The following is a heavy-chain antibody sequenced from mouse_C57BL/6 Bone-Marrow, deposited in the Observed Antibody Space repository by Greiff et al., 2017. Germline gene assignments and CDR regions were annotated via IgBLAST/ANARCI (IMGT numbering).Heavy chain of an antibody. CDR2: IYPRSGNT. Sequence: QVQLQQSGAELARPGASVKLSCKASGYTFTSYGISWVKQRTGQGLEWIGEIYPRSGNTYYNEKFKGKATLTADKSSSTAYMELRSLTSEDSAVYFCARSPITTVVAGYYAMDYWGQGTSVTVSS. D-gene: IGHD1-1*01. CDR1: GYTFTSYG. J-gene: IGHJ4*01. V-gene: IGHV1-81*01. CDR3: ARSPITTVVAGYYAMDY.